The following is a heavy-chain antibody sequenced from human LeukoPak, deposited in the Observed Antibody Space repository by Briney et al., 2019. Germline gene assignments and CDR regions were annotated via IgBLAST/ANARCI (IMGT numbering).Heavy chain of an antibody. CDR3: ARVMGGFGEFYFDY. CDR2: IYSGGST. D-gene: IGHD3-10*01. V-gene: IGHV3-66*01. CDR1: RFTVSSNY. J-gene: IGHJ4*02. Sequence: GGSLRLSCAASRFTVSSNYMSWVRQAPGKGLEWVSLIYSGGSTYYADSVKGRFTISRDNSKNILYLQMNSLRAEDTAVYYCARVMGGFGEFYFDYWGQGTLVTVSS.